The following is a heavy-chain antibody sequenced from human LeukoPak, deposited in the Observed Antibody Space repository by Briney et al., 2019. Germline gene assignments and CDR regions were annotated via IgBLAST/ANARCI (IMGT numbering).Heavy chain of an antibody. CDR3: ARDKSYYDSSGYDPFDY. Sequence: ASVKVSCKASGYTFTSYGISWVRQAPGQGLEWMGWISAYNGNTNYAQKLQGRVTMTTDTSTSTAYTELRSLRSDDTAVYYCARDKSYYDSSGYDPFDYWGQGTLVTVSS. V-gene: IGHV1-18*01. CDR2: ISAYNGNT. D-gene: IGHD3-22*01. J-gene: IGHJ4*02. CDR1: GYTFTSYG.